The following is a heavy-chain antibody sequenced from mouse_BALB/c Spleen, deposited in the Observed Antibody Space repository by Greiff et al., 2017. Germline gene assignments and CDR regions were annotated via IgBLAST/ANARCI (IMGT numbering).Heavy chain of an antibody. CDR3: ARERGITTSYYYAMDY. CDR1: GYSFTGYT. D-gene: IGHD2-4*01. Sequence: EVMLVESGPELVKPGASMKISCKASGYSFTGYTMNWVKQSHGKNLEWIGLINPYNGGTSYNQKFKGKATLTVDKSSSTAYMELLSLTSEDSAVYYCARERGITTSYYYAMDYWGQGTSVTVSS. CDR2: INPYNGGT. V-gene: IGHV1-18*01. J-gene: IGHJ4*01.